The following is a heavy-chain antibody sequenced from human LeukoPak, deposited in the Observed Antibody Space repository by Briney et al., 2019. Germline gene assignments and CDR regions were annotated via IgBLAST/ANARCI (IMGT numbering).Heavy chain of an antibody. CDR2: ISAYNGNT. V-gene: IGHV1-18*01. Sequence: GASVKVSCKASGGTFSSYAISWVRQAPGQGLEWMGWISAYNGNTNYAQKLQGRVTMTTDTSTSTAYMELRSLRSDDTAVYYCARDLGSGSYIPRNWFDPWGQGTLVTVSS. J-gene: IGHJ5*02. CDR3: ARDLGSGSYIPRNWFDP. CDR1: GGTFSSYA. D-gene: IGHD1-26*01.